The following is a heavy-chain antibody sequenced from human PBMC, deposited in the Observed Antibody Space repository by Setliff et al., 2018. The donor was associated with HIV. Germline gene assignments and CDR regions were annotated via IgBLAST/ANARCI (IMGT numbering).Heavy chain of an antibody. J-gene: IGHJ4*01. CDR1: GGSFSAYH. V-gene: IGHV4-34*01. CDR2: INHSGST. CDR3: ARGRDYTGSWFRPFYLDF. D-gene: IGHD3-3*01. Sequence: SETLSLTCAVYGGSFSAYHWSWIRQTPGKGLEWLGEINHSGSTAYNLALESRVSMSIDTSKNQFSLKLTSVTAADTAIYYCARGRDYTGSWFRPFYLDFWGHGNLVTAS.